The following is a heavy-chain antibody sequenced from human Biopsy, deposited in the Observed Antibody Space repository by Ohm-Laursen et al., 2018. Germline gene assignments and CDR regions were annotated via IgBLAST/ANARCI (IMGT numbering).Heavy chain of an antibody. Sequence: TLSLTCTVSRASISNGGYFWSWVRQRPGKGLEWIGHIYNSGNTYYHPSLQSRVTISIDTSKTQFSLRLASVTAADTAVYYCARESDSSGYYYRDYWGQGTLVTVSS. V-gene: IGHV4-31*03. J-gene: IGHJ4*02. CDR2: IYNSGNT. CDR3: ARESDSSGYYYRDY. CDR1: RASISNGGYF. D-gene: IGHD3-22*01.